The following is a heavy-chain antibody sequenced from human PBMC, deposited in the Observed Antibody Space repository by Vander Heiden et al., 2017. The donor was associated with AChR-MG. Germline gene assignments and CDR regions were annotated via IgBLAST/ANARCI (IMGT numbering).Heavy chain of an antibody. Sequence: VQLVESAGAVAQPGGSLRLSCSASGFIVSNYAMNWGRQAPGKGLEWVAYRGIDENSQEYADSVKGRFTICRDNSKNMLCLQMNSLSTEDTAVYYCARDFWTVYSRNWGQGSLVTVSS. CDR2: RGIDENSQ. CDR1: GFIVSNYA. V-gene: IGHV3-30*02. CDR3: ARDFWTVYSRN. J-gene: IGHJ4*02. D-gene: IGHD3-3*01.